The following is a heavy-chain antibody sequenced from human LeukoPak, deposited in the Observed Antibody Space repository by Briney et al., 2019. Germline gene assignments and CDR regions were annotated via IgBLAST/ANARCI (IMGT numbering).Heavy chain of an antibody. D-gene: IGHD3-9*01. CDR2: ISGSGGST. Sequence: GGSLRLSCAASGFTFSDYYMSWIRQAPGKGLEWVSAISGSGGSTYYADSVKGRFTISRDNSKNTLYLQMNSLRAEDTAVYYCAKESSLRYFDWLVEWGQGTLVTVSS. V-gene: IGHV3-23*01. CDR1: GFTFSDYY. J-gene: IGHJ4*02. CDR3: AKESSLRYFDWLVE.